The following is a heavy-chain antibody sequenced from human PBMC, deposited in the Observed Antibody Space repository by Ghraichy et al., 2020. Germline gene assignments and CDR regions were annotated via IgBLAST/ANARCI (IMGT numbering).Heavy chain of an antibody. V-gene: IGHV4-59*01. CDR2: IHYSGTT. CDR3: ARLRAMTPTHNFYHSLDV. CDR1: GGSISGYY. Sequence: SETLSLTCAVSGGSISGYYWSWIRKPPGQGLEWIGYIHYSGTTKYNPSLASRVTLSVDMSKNQFYLGLTSVTAADTAIYYCARLRAMTPTHNFYHSLDVWGLGTTVTVSS. J-gene: IGHJ6*02.